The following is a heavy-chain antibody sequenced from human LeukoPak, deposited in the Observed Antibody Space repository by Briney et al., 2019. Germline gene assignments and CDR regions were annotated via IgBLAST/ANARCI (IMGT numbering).Heavy chain of an antibody. D-gene: IGHD3-22*01. CDR3: ATREYYYDSSGYYYGYYYYGMDV. V-gene: IGHV1-2*02. Sequence: DASVKVSCQASGYTFTGYYMHWVRQAPGQGLDGMGWINPNSCGTNYAQKFQGRVTMTRDTSISTAYMELSRLRSDDTAVYYCATREYYYDSSGYYYGYYYYGMDVWGQGTTVTVSS. CDR1: GYTFTGYY. CDR2: INPNSCGT. J-gene: IGHJ6*02.